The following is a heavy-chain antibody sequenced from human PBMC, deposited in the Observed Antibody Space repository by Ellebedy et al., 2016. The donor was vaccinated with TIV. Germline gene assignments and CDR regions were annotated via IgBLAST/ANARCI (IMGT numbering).Heavy chain of an antibody. Sequence: PGGSLRLSCAASGSTFSDSWITWVRQAPRKGLDGVANINQDASRKYYLDSVKGRFTVSRDNAKNSLYLQMNSLRAEDTAVYYCSSWKYWGQGALVTVSS. D-gene: IGHD1-1*01. CDR2: INQDASRK. V-gene: IGHV3-7*01. J-gene: IGHJ4*02. CDR1: GSTFSDSW. CDR3: SSWKY.